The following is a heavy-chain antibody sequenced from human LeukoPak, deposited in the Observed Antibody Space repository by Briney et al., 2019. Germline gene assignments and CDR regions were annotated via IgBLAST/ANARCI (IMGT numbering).Heavy chain of an antibody. D-gene: IGHD2-8*02. CDR2: ISGSGTTI. CDR3: ARQSPAGGRPLDD. J-gene: IGHJ4*02. CDR1: GFTFSSYE. V-gene: IGHV3-48*03. Sequence: PGGSLILSCAASGFTFSSYEMNWVRQAPGKGLEWVSYISGSGTTIYYADSVKGRFTISRDNAKNSLYLQMNSLRAEDTAVYYCARQSPAGGRPLDDWGQGTLVTVSS.